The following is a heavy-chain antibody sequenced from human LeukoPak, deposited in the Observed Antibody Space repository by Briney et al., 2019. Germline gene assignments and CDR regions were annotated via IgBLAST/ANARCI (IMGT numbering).Heavy chain of an antibody. J-gene: IGHJ6*02. V-gene: IGHV1-46*01. CDR1: GYTFTSYY. CDR3: ARDTPRYGSSYYYYYGMDV. D-gene: IGHD4-17*01. CDR2: INPSGGST. Sequence: GGSVTVSCKASGYTFTSYYMHWVRQAPGQGREWMGLINPSGGSTSYAQKFQGRVTMTRDTSTSTVYMELSSLRSEDTAVYYCARDTPRYGSSYYYYYGMDVWGQGTTVTVSS.